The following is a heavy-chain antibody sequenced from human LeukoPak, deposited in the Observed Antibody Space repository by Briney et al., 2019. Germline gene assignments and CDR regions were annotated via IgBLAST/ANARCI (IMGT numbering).Heavy chain of an antibody. CDR1: GFTVSSNY. CDR2: IYSGGST. CDR3: ARVGSSGWYEFDY. J-gene: IGHJ4*02. D-gene: IGHD6-19*01. Sequence: GGSLRLSCAASGFTVSSNYMSWVRQAPGKGLEWVSVIYSGGSTYYADSVKGRFTVSRDNSKNTLYLQMNSLRAEDTAVYYCARVGSSGWYEFDYWGQGTLVTVSS. V-gene: IGHV3-53*01.